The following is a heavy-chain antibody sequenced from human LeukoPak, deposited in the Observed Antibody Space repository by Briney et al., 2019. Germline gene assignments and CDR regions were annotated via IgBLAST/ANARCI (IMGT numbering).Heavy chain of an antibody. D-gene: IGHD3-10*01. CDR1: GGTFTSYA. Sequence: GASVKVSCKASGGTFTSYAISWVRQAPGQGLEWMGGIIPIFGTANYAQKFQGRVTITADESTSTAYMELSSLRSEDTAVYYCAREGRFGDLDYWGQGTLVTVSS. V-gene: IGHV1-69*13. CDR2: IIPIFGTA. J-gene: IGHJ4*02. CDR3: AREGRFGDLDY.